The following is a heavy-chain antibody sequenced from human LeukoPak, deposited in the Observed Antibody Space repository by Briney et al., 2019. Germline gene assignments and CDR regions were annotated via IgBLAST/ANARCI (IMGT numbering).Heavy chain of an antibody. CDR3: ARMYQLPKAGYFDY. D-gene: IGHD2-2*01. Sequence: GASVKVSCKASGYTFTGYYMRWVRQAPGQGLEWMGWINPNSGGTNYAQKFQGRVTMTRDTSISTAYMELSRLRSDDTAVYYCARMYQLPKAGYFDYWGQGTLVTVSS. CDR1: GYTFTGYY. V-gene: IGHV1-2*02. CDR2: INPNSGGT. J-gene: IGHJ4*02.